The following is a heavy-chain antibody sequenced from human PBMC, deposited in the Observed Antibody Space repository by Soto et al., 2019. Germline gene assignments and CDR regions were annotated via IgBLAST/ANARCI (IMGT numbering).Heavy chain of an antibody. D-gene: IGHD1-1*01. J-gene: IGHJ4*02. CDR1: GFTFSHYW. CDR2: IDPAGNT. Sequence: EVQLVQSGGELVQPGGSLRLSCAASGFTFSHYWMHWVRQAPGKGLVWVSRIDPAGNTNYADSVKGRFTISRDNAENTLFRQLNSPRAEDTALYYGVRGAKAWNGIDYWGLGTIVTVSS. V-gene: IGHV3-74*01. CDR3: VRGAKAWNGIDY.